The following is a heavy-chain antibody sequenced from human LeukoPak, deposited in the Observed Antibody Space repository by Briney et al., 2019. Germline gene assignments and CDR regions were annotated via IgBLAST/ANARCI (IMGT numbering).Heavy chain of an antibody. J-gene: IGHJ6*03. CDR1: GFTFSNYW. D-gene: IGHD1-26*01. CDR3: ARKVGANTPMYYYYYMDV. CDR2: IKQDGSEK. V-gene: IGHV3-7*01. Sequence: GGSLRLSCAASGFTFSNYWMSWVRQAPGKGLEWVANIKQDGSEKYYVDSVKGRFTISRDNAKNSLYLQMNSLRAEDTAVYYCARKVGANTPMYYYYYMDVWGKGPRSTSP.